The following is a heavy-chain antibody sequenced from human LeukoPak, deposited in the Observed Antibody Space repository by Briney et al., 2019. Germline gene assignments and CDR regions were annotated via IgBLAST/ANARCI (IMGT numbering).Heavy chain of an antibody. CDR1: GGSFSGYY. V-gene: IGHV4-34*01. CDR2: INHSGST. D-gene: IGHD6-19*01. Sequence: SETLSLTCAVYGGSFSGYYWSWIRQPPGKGLEWIGEINHSGSTNYNPSLKSRVTISVDTSKNQFSLKLSSVTAADTAVYYCARAQRDSGLARRAPNWFDPWGQGTLVNVSS. J-gene: IGHJ5*02. CDR3: ARAQRDSGLARRAPNWFDP.